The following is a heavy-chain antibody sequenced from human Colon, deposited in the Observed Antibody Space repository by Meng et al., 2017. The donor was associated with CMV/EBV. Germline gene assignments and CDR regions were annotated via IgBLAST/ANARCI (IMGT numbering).Heavy chain of an antibody. CDR1: GLTFSSYW. CDR3: ARGWSNRFDQ. Sequence: GGSLRLSCAASGLTFSSYWMHWVRQAPGKRLVWVSRINSDGSTTTYADSVEGRFTISRDNAKNTLYLQMNSLRAEDTAVYYCARGWSNRFDQWGQGTLVTVSS. D-gene: IGHD2-8*02. CDR2: INSDGSTT. J-gene: IGHJ4*02. V-gene: IGHV3-74*01.